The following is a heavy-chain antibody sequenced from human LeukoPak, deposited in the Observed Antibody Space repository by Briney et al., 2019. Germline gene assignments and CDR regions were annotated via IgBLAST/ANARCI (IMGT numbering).Heavy chain of an antibody. CDR1: GFTFSTYT. CDR3: AKGGIVGATTPLDY. CDR2: ISGSGGNT. J-gene: IGHJ4*02. Sequence: GGSLRLSCAASGFTFSTYTMNWVRQTPGKGLEWVSTISGSGGNTYYADSVKGRFTISRDNSKNMLYLQMNSLRAEDTAVYYCAKGGIVGATTPLDYWGQGTLVTVSS. V-gene: IGHV3-23*01. D-gene: IGHD1-26*01.